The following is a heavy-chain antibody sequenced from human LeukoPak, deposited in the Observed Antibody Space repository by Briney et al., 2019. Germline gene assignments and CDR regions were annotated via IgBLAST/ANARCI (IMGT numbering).Heavy chain of an antibody. CDR2: ISYDGSNK. J-gene: IGHJ6*02. Sequence: PGGSLRLSCAASGFTFSSYGMHWVRQAPGKGLEWVAVISYDGSNKYYADSVKGRFTISRDNSKNTLYLQMNSLRAEDTAVYYCAKDRREAVPGYYYGMDVWGQGTTVTVSS. D-gene: IGHD1-1*01. CDR1: GFTFSSYG. V-gene: IGHV3-30*18. CDR3: AKDRREAVPGYYYGMDV.